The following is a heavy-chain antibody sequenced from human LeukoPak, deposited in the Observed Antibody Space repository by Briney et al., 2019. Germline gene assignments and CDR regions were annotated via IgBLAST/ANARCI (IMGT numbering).Heavy chain of an antibody. CDR1: GGTFSSFD. D-gene: IGHD4-17*01. CDR2: IIPIFGTA. Sequence: ASVKVSCKASGGTFSSFDISWVRQAPGQGLEWMGGIIPIFGTANYAQKFQGRVTITADKSTSTAYMELSSLRSEDTAVYYCATTPPYGDYGYWGQGTLVTVSS. J-gene: IGHJ4*02. CDR3: ATTPPYGDYGY. V-gene: IGHV1-69*06.